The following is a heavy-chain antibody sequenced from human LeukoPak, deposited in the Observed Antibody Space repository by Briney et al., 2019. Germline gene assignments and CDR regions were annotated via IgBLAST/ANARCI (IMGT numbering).Heavy chain of an antibody. CDR1: GYTFTGYY. CDR3: ARDLDSSGYYGY. V-gene: IGHV1-2*02. D-gene: IGHD3-22*01. CDR2: INPNSGGT. J-gene: IGHJ4*02. Sequence: ASVKVSCKASGYTFTGYYMHWVRQAPGQGLEWMGWINPNSGGTNYAQKFQGRVTMTRDTSISTAYMELSRLRSDDTAVYYCARDLDSSGYYGYWGRGTLVTVSS.